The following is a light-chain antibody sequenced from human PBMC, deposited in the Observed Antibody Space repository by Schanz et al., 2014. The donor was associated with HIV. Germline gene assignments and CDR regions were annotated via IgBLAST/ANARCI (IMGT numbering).Light chain of an antibody. Sequence: QSALTQPASVSGSPGQSITISCTGTSSDVGGYNYVSWYQQHPGKAPKLMIYDVSKRPSGVSNRFSGSKSGNTASLTISGLQAEDEADYYCSSYTNINSWVFGGGTKLTVL. V-gene: IGLV2-14*01. CDR3: SSYTNINSWV. CDR1: SSDVGGYNY. CDR2: DVS. J-gene: IGLJ3*02.